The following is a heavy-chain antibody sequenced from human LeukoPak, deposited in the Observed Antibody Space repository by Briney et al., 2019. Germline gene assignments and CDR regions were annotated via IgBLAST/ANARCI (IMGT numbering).Heavy chain of an antibody. CDR2: IYTSGDT. CDR3: ARVVASTSIDS. V-gene: IGHV4-61*02. CDR1: GGSISSGTYY. D-gene: IGHD2-15*01. J-gene: IGHJ4*02. Sequence: SETLSLTCTVSGGSISSGTYYWSWIRQPAGRGLEWIGRIYTSGDTNYNPSLKSRVTISLDTSKNQFSLRLSSVTAADTALYYCARVVASTSIDSWGQGILVTVSS.